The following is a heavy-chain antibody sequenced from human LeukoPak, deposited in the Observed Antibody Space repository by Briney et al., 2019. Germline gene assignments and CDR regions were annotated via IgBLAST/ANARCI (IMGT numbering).Heavy chain of an antibody. V-gene: IGHV3-48*03. CDR2: ISSSGSTM. CDR3: ARKYYYDSSGYPSFDY. D-gene: IGHD3-22*01. J-gene: IGHJ4*02. Sequence: GGSLRLSCAASGFTFSSYEMNWVRQAPGKGLEWVSYISSSGSTMYYADSVKGRFTISRDNAKNSLYLQMNSLRAEDTAVYYCARKYYYDSSGYPSFDYWGQGTLVTVSS. CDR1: GFTFSSYE.